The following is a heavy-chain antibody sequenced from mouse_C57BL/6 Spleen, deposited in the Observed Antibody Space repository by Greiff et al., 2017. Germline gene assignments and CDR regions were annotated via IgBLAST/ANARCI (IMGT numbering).Heavy chain of an antibody. Sequence: EVKLVESGGGLVKPGGSLKLSCAASGFTFSDYGMHWVRQAPEKGLEWVAYISSGSSTIYYADTVKGRFTISIDNAENTLFLQMTSLRSEDTAMYYCARRGYYGSSYYYYAMDYWGQGTSVTVSS. CDR2: ISSGSSTI. V-gene: IGHV5-17*01. J-gene: IGHJ4*01. D-gene: IGHD1-1*01. CDR3: ARRGYYGSSYYYYAMDY. CDR1: GFTFSDYG.